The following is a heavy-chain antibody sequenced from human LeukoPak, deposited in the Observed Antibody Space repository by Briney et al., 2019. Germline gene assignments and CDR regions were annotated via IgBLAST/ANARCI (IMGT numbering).Heavy chain of an antibody. V-gene: IGHV4-59*01. Sequence: SETLSLTCTVSGASISSYYWCWIRQPPGKGLEWIGYIYYSGSTNYNPSLKSRVAISVDTSKNQVSLRLSSVTAADAAVYYCARGGSIVGTTPHDTFDIWGQGTVVTVSS. J-gene: IGHJ3*02. CDR1: GASISSYY. CDR2: IYYSGST. D-gene: IGHD1-26*01. CDR3: ARGGSIVGTTPHDTFDI.